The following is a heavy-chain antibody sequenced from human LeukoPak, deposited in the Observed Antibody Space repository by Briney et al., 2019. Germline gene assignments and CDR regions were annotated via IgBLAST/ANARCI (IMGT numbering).Heavy chain of an antibody. V-gene: IGHV1-46*01. Sequence: ASVKVSCKASGYTFTSYYMHWVRQAPGQGLEWMGIINPSGGSTSYAQKFQGRVTMTRDTSISTAYMELSRLRSDDTAVYYCARTTVVSQGSAFDIWGQGTMVTVSS. D-gene: IGHD4-23*01. J-gene: IGHJ3*02. CDR3: ARTTVVSQGSAFDI. CDR1: GYTFTSYY. CDR2: INPSGGST.